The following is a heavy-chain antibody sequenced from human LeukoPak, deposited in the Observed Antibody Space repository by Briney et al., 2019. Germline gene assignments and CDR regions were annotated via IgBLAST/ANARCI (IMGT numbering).Heavy chain of an antibody. CDR3: AKYCGYSSSWYKLGFDY. J-gene: IGHJ4*02. CDR2: ISSSGGST. D-gene: IGHD6-13*01. V-gene: IGHV3-23*01. Sequence: GGSLRLSCAASWFTFSTYAISWVRQAPGERLEWVSAISSSGGSTYYADSVKGRFTISRDNSKNTLYLKMNSLRAEDTAVYYCAKYCGYSSSWYKLGFDYWGQGTLVTVSS. CDR1: WFTFSTYA.